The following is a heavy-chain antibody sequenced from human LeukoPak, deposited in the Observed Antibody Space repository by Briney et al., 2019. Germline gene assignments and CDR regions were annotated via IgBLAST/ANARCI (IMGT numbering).Heavy chain of an antibody. D-gene: IGHD3-22*01. CDR2: IKSKTDGGTT. Sequence: GGSLRLSCAAYGFTFSNAWMSWVRQAPGKGLEWVGRIKSKTDGGTTDYAAPVKGRFTISRDDSKNTLYLQMNSLKTEDTAVYYCTTGTYYYDSSGYYEFDYWGQGTLVTVSS. V-gene: IGHV3-15*01. J-gene: IGHJ4*02. CDR3: TTGTYYYDSSGYYEFDY. CDR1: GFTFSNAW.